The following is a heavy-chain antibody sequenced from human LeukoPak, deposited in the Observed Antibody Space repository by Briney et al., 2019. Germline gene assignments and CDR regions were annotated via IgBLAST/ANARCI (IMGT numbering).Heavy chain of an antibody. J-gene: IGHJ4*02. D-gene: IGHD7-27*01. V-gene: IGHV1-2*06. CDR2: INSNSGGT. Sequence: ASVKVSCKASGYTFTDYFIHWVRQAPGQGLEWMGRINSNSGGTEFAQRFQGRVTMTRDTSINTAYMELSRLRSDDTAVYYCARDLSPPANWGFDYWGQGTLVTVSS. CDR3: ARDLSPPANWGFDY. CDR1: GYTFTDYF.